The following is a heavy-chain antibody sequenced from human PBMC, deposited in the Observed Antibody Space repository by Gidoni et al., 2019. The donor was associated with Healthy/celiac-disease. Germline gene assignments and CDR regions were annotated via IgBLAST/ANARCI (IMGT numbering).Heavy chain of an antibody. CDR2: IIPIFGTA. D-gene: IGHD6-19*01. CDR3: ARVPRVAGTGGYFQH. V-gene: IGHV1-69*01. J-gene: IGHJ1*01. CDR1: GGLFSIYA. Sequence: QVQLVQSGAEVKKHGSSVKVSCKASGGLFSIYAICWVRQAPVQGLEWMGGIIPIFGTANDAQTFQGRVTITADESTITAYMQLSSLRSEDTAVYYCARVPRVAGTGGYFQHWGQGTLVTVSS.